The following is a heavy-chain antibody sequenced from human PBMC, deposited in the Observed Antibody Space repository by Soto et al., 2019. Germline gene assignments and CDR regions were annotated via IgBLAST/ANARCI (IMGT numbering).Heavy chain of an antibody. J-gene: IGHJ4*02. Sequence: SVPLSLTCTVSGGSISSYYWSWIRKPPGKGLEWIGYIYYSGSTNYNPSLKSRVTISVDTSKNQFSLKLNSMTAADTAVYYCARHQYGSGSTYLDYWGQRTLVTVPS. CDR2: IYYSGST. CDR1: GGSISSYY. D-gene: IGHD3-10*01. V-gene: IGHV4-59*08. CDR3: ARHQYGSGSTYLDY.